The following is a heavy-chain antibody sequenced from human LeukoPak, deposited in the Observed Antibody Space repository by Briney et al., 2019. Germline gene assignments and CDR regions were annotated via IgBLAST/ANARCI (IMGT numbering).Heavy chain of an antibody. CDR1: GDSVSNDSGA. CDR3: ARGWLQGGFDS. Sequence: SQTLSLTCAISGDSVSNDSGAWNWIRQSPSRGLERLGRTYYKSEWYNDYALSVKSRITIKPDTSKTQFSLQLTSVIPEDTAMYYCARGWLQGGFDSWGQATLVTVSS. V-gene: IGHV6-1*01. J-gene: IGHJ4*02. CDR2: TYYKSEWYN. D-gene: IGHD5-24*01.